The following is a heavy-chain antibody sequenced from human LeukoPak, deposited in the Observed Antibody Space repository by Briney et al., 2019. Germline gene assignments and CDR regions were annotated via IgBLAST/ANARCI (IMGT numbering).Heavy chain of an antibody. Sequence: ASVKVSCKASEYTFTSYDINWVRQATGQGLEWMGWMNPNSGNTGYAQKFQGRVTMTRDTSINTAYMELSGLRSEDTAVYYCARVPSLGYCSGGSCYRFDYWGQGSLVSVSS. CDR1: EYTFTSYD. J-gene: IGHJ4*02. D-gene: IGHD2-15*01. CDR2: MNPNSGNT. V-gene: IGHV1-8*01. CDR3: ARVPSLGYCSGGSCYRFDY.